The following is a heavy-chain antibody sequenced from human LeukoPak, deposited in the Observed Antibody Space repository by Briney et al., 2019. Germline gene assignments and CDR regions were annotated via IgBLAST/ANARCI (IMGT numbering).Heavy chain of an antibody. J-gene: IGHJ4*02. CDR1: VGSISSYY. CDR2: IYDIGST. V-gene: IGHV4-59*01. Sequence: SGTPSLTCTVSVGSISSYYWSWIRQPPGKGLEWIGYIYDIGSTDYNPSLKSRVTISVDASKNQFSLKLSSVTAADTAVYYCARSSSGWYGYYFDYWGQGTLVTASS. D-gene: IGHD6-19*01. CDR3: ARSSSGWYGYYFDY.